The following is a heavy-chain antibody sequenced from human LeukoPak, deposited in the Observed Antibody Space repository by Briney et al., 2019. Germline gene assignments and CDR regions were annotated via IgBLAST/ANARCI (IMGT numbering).Heavy chain of an antibody. V-gene: IGHV1-18*04. D-gene: IGHD2-2*01. CDR2: ISAYNGNT. CDR1: GYTFTSYG. J-gene: IGHJ4*02. Sequence: ASVKVSCKASGYTFTSYGISWVRQAPGQGLEWMGWISAYNGNTNYAQKLQGRVTMTTDTSTSTAYMELRSLRSDDTAVYYCARSCSSTSCYLNDYWGQGTLVTVSP. CDR3: ARSCSSTSCYLNDY.